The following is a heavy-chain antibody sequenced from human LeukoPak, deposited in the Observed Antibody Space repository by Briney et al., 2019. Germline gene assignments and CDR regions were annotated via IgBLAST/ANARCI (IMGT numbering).Heavy chain of an antibody. J-gene: IGHJ4*02. CDR2: ISYDGSNK. V-gene: IGHV3-30-3*01. CDR3: ARDRSYYGSGYYFDY. Sequence: GRSLRLSCAASGFTFSSYAMHWVRQAPGKGLEWVAVISYDGSNKYYADSVKGRFTISRDNSKNTLYLQMNSLRAEDTAVYYCARDRSYYGSGYYFDYWGQGTLVTVSS. CDR1: GFTFSSYA. D-gene: IGHD3-10*01.